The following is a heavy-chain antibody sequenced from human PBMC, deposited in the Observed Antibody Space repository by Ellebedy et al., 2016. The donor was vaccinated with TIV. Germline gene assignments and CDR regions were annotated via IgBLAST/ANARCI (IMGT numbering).Heavy chain of an antibody. J-gene: IGHJ4*02. CDR2: IYPGDSDT. V-gene: IGHV5-51*01. CDR3: ARLPYCTNGVCYLLDY. D-gene: IGHD2-8*01. CDR1: GYSFTSYW. Sequence: GGSLRLSCKGSGYSFTSYWIGWVRQMPGKGLEWMGIIYPGDSDTRYSPSFQGQVTISADKSISTAYLQWSSLKASDTAMYYCARLPYCTNGVCYLLDYWGQGTLVTVSS.